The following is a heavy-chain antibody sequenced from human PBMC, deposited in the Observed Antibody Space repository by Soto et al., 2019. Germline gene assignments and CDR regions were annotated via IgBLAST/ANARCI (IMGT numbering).Heavy chain of an antibody. Sequence: PSETLSLTCTVSGGSISSSSYYWGWIRQPPGKGLEWIGSIYYSGSTYYNPSLKSRVTISVDTSKNQFSLKLSSVTAADTAVYYCATGYCSSTSCYYPTPSAIWGQGTMVTVSS. CDR1: GGSISSSSYY. D-gene: IGHD2-2*01. J-gene: IGHJ3*02. V-gene: IGHV4-39*01. CDR3: ATGYCSSTSCYYPTPSAI. CDR2: IYYSGST.